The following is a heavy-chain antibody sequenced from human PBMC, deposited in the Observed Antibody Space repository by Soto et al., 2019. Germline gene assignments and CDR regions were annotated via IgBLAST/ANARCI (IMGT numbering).Heavy chain of an antibody. CDR1: GFTFNNYA. J-gene: IGHJ4*02. Sequence: HPGGSLRLSCAASGFTFNNYAMNWVRQAPGKGLEWVATISATGGSTYYADSVKGRFTISRVNSKNTLYLQMNGLRVEDTAVYYCAKDRLAGNFDYWGQGTQVTVSS. CDR2: ISATGGST. CDR3: AKDRLAGNFDY. V-gene: IGHV3-23*01.